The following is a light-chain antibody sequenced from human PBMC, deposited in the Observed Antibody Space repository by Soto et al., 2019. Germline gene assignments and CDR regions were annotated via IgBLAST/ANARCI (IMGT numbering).Light chain of an antibody. CDR2: EVT. Sequence: QSALTQPASVSGSPGQSITISCTGTGSDVGRYNLVSWYQQHPGKAPKLMIYEVTKRPSGVSNRFSGSKSGRTASLTISGLQAEDEGDYYCCSYAGIYVFGTGTKLTVL. J-gene: IGLJ1*01. CDR1: GSDVGRYNL. V-gene: IGLV2-23*02. CDR3: CSYAGIYV.